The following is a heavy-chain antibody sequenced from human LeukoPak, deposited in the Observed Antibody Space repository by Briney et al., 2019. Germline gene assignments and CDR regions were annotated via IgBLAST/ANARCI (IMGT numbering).Heavy chain of an antibody. CDR3: ARVSRGYSYGPIDY. J-gene: IGHJ4*02. CDR2: INQSGST. CDR1: GGSFSGYY. V-gene: IGHV4-34*01. D-gene: IGHD5-18*01. Sequence: SETLSLTCAVYGGSFSGYYWSWIRQPPGKGLEWIGEINQSGSTNYNPSLKSRVTISVDTSKNQFSLNLNSVTAADTAVYYCARVSRGYSYGPIDYWGQGTLVTVSS.